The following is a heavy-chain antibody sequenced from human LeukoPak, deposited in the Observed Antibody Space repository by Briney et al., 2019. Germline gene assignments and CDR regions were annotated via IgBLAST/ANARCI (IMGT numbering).Heavy chain of an antibody. D-gene: IGHD1-1*01. CDR1: GGSISSVNYY. Sequence: SETLSLTCTVSGGSISSVNYYWTWIRQPPGKGLEWIGYIYYSGSTYYNPSLKSRVTISVDTSKNQFSLKLSSVTAADTAVYYCARGFWNDAPWFDPWGQGTLVTVSS. V-gene: IGHV4-30-4*08. J-gene: IGHJ5*02. CDR2: IYYSGST. CDR3: ARGFWNDAPWFDP.